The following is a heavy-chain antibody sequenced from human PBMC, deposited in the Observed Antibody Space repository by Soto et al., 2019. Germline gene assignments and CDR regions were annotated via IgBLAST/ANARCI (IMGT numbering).Heavy chain of an antibody. J-gene: IGHJ3*02. D-gene: IGHD5-12*01. CDR1: GFTFSSYA. CDR3: ARFSGRDGYNDAFDI. Sequence: GGSLRLSCAASGFTFSSYAMSWVRQAPGKGLEWVSAISGSGGSTYYADSVKGRFTISRDNAKNTLYLQMNSLRAEDTAVYYCARFSGRDGYNDAFDIWGQGTMVTVSS. V-gene: IGHV3-23*01. CDR2: ISGSGGST.